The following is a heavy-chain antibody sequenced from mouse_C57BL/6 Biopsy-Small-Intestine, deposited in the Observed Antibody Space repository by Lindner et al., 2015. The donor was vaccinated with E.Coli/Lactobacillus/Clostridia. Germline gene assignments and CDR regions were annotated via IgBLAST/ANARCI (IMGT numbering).Heavy chain of an antibody. CDR3: TTRWLLRPDY. CDR1: GFNIEDYY. Sequence: VQLQESGAELAKPGASVKLSCTASGFNIEDYYMHWVKQRTEQGLEWIGRIDPEDGETKYAPKFQGKATITADTSSNTAYLQLSSLTSEDTAVYYCTTRWLLRPDYWGQGTTLTVSS. CDR2: IDPEDGET. V-gene: IGHV14-2*01. D-gene: IGHD2-3*01. J-gene: IGHJ2*01.